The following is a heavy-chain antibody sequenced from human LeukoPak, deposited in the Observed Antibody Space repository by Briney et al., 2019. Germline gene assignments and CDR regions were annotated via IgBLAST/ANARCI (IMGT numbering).Heavy chain of an antibody. CDR3: ARDSTDFWSGYPRPFDY. CDR1: GFSFRSHG. V-gene: IGHV3-33*01. Sequence: GGSLRLSCAASGFSFRSHGMHWVRQAPGKGLEWVAVIWYDGSNQYYADSVKGRFTISRDNSKNMVFLQMNSLRAEDTAVYYCARDSTDFWSGYPRPFDYWGQGTLVTVSS. D-gene: IGHD3-3*01. CDR2: IWYDGSNQ. J-gene: IGHJ4*02.